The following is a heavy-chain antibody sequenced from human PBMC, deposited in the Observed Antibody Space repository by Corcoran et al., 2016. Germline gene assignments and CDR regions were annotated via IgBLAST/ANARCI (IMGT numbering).Heavy chain of an antibody. D-gene: IGHD2-2*01. CDR1: GFTFTSSA. V-gene: IGHV1-58*01. J-gene: IGHJ6*02. CDR2: IVVGSGNT. CDR3: AAWGSTSRGRGPYYYYGMDV. Sequence: QMQLVQSGPEVKKPGTSVKVSCKASGFTFTSSAVQWVRQARGQRLEWIGWIVVGSGNTNYAQKFQERVTITRDMSTSTAYMERSSLRSEDTAVYYCAAWGSTSRGRGPYYYYGMDVWGQGTTVTVSS.